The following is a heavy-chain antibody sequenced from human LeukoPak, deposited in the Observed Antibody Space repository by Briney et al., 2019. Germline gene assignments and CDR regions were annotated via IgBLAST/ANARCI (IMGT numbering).Heavy chain of an antibody. Sequence: GSLRLSCAASGFTFGTSWVHWVRQAPGRGLVWLSLIDSDGSSTIYADSVKGRFTMSRDDAKNTMYLQMNSLRVEDTAVYFCARADRANGMDVWGQGTSVTVSS. D-gene: IGHD1-14*01. CDR2: IDSDGSST. V-gene: IGHV3-74*01. CDR3: ARADRANGMDV. CDR1: GFTFGTSW. J-gene: IGHJ6*02.